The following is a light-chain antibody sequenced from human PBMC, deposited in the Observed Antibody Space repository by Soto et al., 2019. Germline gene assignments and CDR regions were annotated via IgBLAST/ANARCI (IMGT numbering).Light chain of an antibody. Sequence: EVVLTQSPATLSLSQGERVTLSCRASPSVSSFLSWYQHKPGQAPMLLIYDASNRATGIPARFGRSGSGTDFTLTISSLEPEDFAIYYCQQRRNLITFGQGTRLEIK. J-gene: IGKJ5*01. CDR1: PSVSSF. V-gene: IGKV3-11*01. CDR3: QQRRNLIT. CDR2: DAS.